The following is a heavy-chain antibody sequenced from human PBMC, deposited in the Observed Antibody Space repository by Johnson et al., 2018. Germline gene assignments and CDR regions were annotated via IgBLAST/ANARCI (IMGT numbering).Heavy chain of an antibody. Sequence: VQLVQSGGGVVQPGGSLKISCATSGFIFSHRGMIWVRQAPGKGLEWVSYISPSSDAIWYADSVVGRFTISRDNAKNSLFLQMNSLRVDDTAVYYCTRVDGPTVNTMYMDAWGRGITVIVSS. CDR1: GFIFSHRG. D-gene: IGHD3-3*01. V-gene: IGHV3-48*01. CDR2: ISPSSDAI. CDR3: TRVDGPTVNTMYMDA. J-gene: IGHJ6*03.